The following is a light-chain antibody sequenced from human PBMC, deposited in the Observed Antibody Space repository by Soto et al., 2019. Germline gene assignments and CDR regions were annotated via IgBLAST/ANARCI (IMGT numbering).Light chain of an antibody. CDR3: NQYGSSPAT. CDR1: QSVTSSY. Sequence: EIVLTQSPGTLSLSPGERATLSCRASQSVTSSYLAWYQQKPGQAPRLLIYGASSRATGIQDRFSGSGSGTDFTLTIRRLEPEDFAVYYCNQYGSSPATVGQGTKVDIK. V-gene: IGKV3-20*01. CDR2: GAS. J-gene: IGKJ1*01.